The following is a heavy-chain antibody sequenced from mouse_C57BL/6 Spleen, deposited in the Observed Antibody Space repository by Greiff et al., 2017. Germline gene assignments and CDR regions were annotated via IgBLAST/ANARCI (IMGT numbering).Heavy chain of an antibody. CDR2: FHPYNDDT. Sequence: VKLVESGAELVKPGASVKMSCKASGYTFTTYPIEWMKQNHGKSLEWIGNFHPYNDDTKYNEKFKGKATLTVEKSSSTVYLELSRLTSDDAAVYYCARGYYGSSFDYWGQGTTLTVSS. CDR3: ARGYYGSSFDY. D-gene: IGHD1-1*01. CDR1: GYTFTTYP. J-gene: IGHJ2*01. V-gene: IGHV1-47*01.